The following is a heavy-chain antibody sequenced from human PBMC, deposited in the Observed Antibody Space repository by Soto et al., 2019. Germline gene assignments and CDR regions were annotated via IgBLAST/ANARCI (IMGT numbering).Heavy chain of an antibody. CDR1: GGSLSSVDYS. Sequence: SETLSLTCTVSGGSLSSVDYSWGWIRQPPGKTLEWIGTIYYHGNTYSNPSLKSRVTISVDTSNNQLSLKLRSVTAADTAVYYCARHDGFSSGWIFDYWGHGTLVTVSS. V-gene: IGHV4-39*01. J-gene: IGHJ4*01. CDR3: ARHDGFSSGWIFDY. CDR2: IYYHGNT. D-gene: IGHD6-19*01.